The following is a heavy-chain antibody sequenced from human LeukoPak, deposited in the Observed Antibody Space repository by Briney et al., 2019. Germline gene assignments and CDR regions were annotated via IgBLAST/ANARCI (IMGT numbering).Heavy chain of an antibody. V-gene: IGHV4-31*01. CDR1: GGSITSAGYY. D-gene: IGHD3-10*01. CDR3: ARYQGSGMRWFDP. J-gene: IGHJ5*02. Sequence: KTSETLSLTCTVSGGSITSAGYYWHWIRQLPGQGLEWIGYIYYSGSTYYNPSLKSQVTISVDTSKNQFSLKLSSVTGADTAVYYCARYQGSGMRWFDPWGQGTLVTVSS. CDR2: IYYSGST.